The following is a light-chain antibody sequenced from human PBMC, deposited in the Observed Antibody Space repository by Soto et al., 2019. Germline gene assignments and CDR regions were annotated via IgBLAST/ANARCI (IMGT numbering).Light chain of an antibody. CDR1: QVISTS. J-gene: IGKJ5*01. CDR2: AAS. V-gene: IGKV1-9*01. Sequence: DIQLTQSPSFLAPSIGDSVTITCRASQVISTSLAWYQVKPGKAPKLLIYAASTLESGVPSRFSATVSGTEFSLTITSLQPEDIATYYCQQYDNLPITFGQGTLLEIK. CDR3: QQYDNLPIT.